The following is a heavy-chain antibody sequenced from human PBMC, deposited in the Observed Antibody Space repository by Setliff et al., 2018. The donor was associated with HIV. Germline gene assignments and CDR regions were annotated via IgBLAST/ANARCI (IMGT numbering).Heavy chain of an antibody. V-gene: IGHV3-11*01. Sequence: GESLKISCAVSGFTFNDNYMSWIRQAPGKGLEYISYIGGSGGTDIKYADSVKGRFTISRDTAKNSLYLQMNSLRAEDKAVYYCARYARVPQFWGQGTLVTVSS. J-gene: IGHJ4*02. CDR2: IGGSGGTDI. D-gene: IGHD1-1*01. CDR1: GFTFNDNY. CDR3: ARYARVPQF.